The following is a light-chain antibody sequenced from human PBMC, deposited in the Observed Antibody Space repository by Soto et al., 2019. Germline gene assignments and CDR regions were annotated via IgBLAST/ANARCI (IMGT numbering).Light chain of an antibody. V-gene: IGKV1-39*01. Sequence: DIQMTQSPSSLSASVGDRVTITCRASQSISTYLIWYQQKPGKAPKLLIYATSSLQSGVPSRFSGSGSGTDFTLTISSLQPADFATYYCQQSYSTPPGTFGQGTKVEIK. CDR2: ATS. CDR1: QSISTY. CDR3: QQSYSTPPGT. J-gene: IGKJ1*01.